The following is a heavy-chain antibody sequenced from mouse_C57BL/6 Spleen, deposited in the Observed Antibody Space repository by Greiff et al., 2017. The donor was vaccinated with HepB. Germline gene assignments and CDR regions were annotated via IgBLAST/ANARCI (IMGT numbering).Heavy chain of an antibody. Sequence: QVHVKQPGAELVRPGSSVKLSCKASGYTFTSYWMHWVKQRPIQGLEWIGNIDPSDSETHYNQKFKDKATLTVDKSSSTAYMQLSSLTSEDSAVYYCARRAQATSYYAMDYWGQGTSVTVSS. CDR1: GYTFTSYW. D-gene: IGHD3-2*02. V-gene: IGHV1-52*01. CDR3: ARRAQATSYYAMDY. J-gene: IGHJ4*01. CDR2: IDPSDSET.